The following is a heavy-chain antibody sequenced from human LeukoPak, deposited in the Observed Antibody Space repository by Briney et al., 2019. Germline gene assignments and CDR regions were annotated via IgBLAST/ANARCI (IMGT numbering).Heavy chain of an antibody. CDR1: GFTFSTYG. Sequence: GGSLRLSCAASGFTFSTYGMHWVRQAPGKGLEWVTFIQYDGSNKYDADSAKGRFTISRDNSKNTLYLQMNSLRAEDTAVYYCAKDTTVATIGFDYWGQGTLVTVSS. CDR3: AKDTTVATIGFDY. J-gene: IGHJ4*02. V-gene: IGHV3-30*02. D-gene: IGHD5-12*01. CDR2: IQYDGSNK.